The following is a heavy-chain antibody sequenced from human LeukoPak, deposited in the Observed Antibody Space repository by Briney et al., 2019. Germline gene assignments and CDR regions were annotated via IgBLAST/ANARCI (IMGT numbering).Heavy chain of an antibody. CDR2: ISYDGGEI. CDR3: ARDKPRGSYDGSIFDS. Sequence: PGGSLRLSCEVSGFTFSSYWMSWVRQAPGKGLEWVAIISYDGGEIYYVDSVKGRFTLSSDNAKSSVYLQMNSLRGEDAAVYYCARDKPRGSYDGSIFDSWGQGTLVTVSS. J-gene: IGHJ4*02. V-gene: IGHV3-7*01. D-gene: IGHD3-16*01. CDR1: GFTFSSYW.